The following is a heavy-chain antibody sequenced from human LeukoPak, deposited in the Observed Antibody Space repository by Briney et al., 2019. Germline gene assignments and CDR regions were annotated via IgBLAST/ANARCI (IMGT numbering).Heavy chain of an antibody. CDR3: ASHRRSHGAEY. D-gene: IGHD5-18*01. CDR1: GGSFGHYF. V-gene: IGHV4-59*08. Sequence: SETLSLTCTVSGGSFGHYFRSWIRQPPGKGLESLGYVYYTGSTDYSPSLKSRLSISADTAKNQFSLNLRSVTAADTAVYFCASHRRSHGAEYWGQGTLVTVSS. CDR2: VYYTGST. J-gene: IGHJ4*02.